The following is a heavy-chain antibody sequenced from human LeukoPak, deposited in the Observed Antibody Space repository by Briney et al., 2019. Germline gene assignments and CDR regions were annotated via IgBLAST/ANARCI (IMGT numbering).Heavy chain of an antibody. CDR3: ARARAWGSPLEY. V-gene: IGHV4-30-4*01. J-gene: IGHJ4*02. Sequence: PSETLSLTCTVSGGSISSGDYHWSWVRQSPGTGLEWIGYIYYSGTIYYNPSLKSRVTISVDTTKNQFSLKVTSMTAADTAVYFCARARAWGSPLEYWGQGNLVTASS. D-gene: IGHD7-27*01. CDR2: IYYSGTI. CDR1: GGSISSGDYH.